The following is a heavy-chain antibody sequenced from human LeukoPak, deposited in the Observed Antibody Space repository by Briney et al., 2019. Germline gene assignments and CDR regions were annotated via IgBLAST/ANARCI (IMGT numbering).Heavy chain of an antibody. D-gene: IGHD3-10*01. CDR2: IRYDGSNK. J-gene: IGHJ4*02. CDR1: GFTFSSYD. Sequence: PGGSLRLSCAASGFTFSSYDMHWVRQAPGKGLEWVAFIRYDGSNKYYSDSVKGRFTISRDNSKNTLYLQMNSLRAEDTAVYYCAKDFYGSGSGYFDYWGQGTLVTVSS. CDR3: AKDFYGSGSGYFDY. V-gene: IGHV3-30*02.